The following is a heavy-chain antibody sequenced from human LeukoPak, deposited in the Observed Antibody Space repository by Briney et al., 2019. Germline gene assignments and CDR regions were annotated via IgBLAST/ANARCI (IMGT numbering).Heavy chain of an antibody. CDR3: ARDYSSGWSD. CDR1: GYTFNNYD. D-gene: IGHD6-19*01. CDR2: INPSGGST. V-gene: IGHV1-46*02. Sequence: ASVKVSCKASGYTFNNYDISWVRQAPGQGLEWMGIINPSGGSTSYAQKFQGRVTMTRDTSTSTVYMELSSLRSEDTAVYYCARDYSSGWSDWGQGTLVTVSS. J-gene: IGHJ4*02.